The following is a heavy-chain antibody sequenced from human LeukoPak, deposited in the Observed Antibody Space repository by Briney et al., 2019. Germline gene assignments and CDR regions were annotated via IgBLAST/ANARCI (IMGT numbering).Heavy chain of an antibody. CDR2: IYYSGST. CDR3: ARWLQLTHYFDY. J-gene: IGHJ4*02. V-gene: IGHV4-39*01. Sequence: PSETLSLTCTVSGGSISSSSYYWGWIRQPPGKGLEWIGSIYYSGSTYYNPSLKSRVTISVDTSKNQFSLKLSSVTAADTAVYYCARWLQLTHYFDYWGQGTLLTVSS. D-gene: IGHD5-24*01. CDR1: GGSISSSSYY.